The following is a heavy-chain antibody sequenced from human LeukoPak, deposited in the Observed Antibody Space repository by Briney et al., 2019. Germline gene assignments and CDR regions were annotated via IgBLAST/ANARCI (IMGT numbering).Heavy chain of an antibody. CDR2: ISYSGSA. V-gene: IGHV4-59*08. J-gene: IGHJ5*02. CDR1: GGSISSYY. Sequence: SETLSLTCTVSGGSISSYYWNWIRKPPGKGLEWIGYISYSGSANYNPSLKSRVAISLDTSKNQFSLRLSSVTAADTAVYYCARREVQDSTSSEGNWFDPWGQGTLVTVSS. CDR3: ARREVQDSTSSEGNWFDP. D-gene: IGHD6-6*01.